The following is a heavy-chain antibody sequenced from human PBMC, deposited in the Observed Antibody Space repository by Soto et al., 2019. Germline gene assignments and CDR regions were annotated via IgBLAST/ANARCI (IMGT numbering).Heavy chain of an antibody. CDR2: ISGGSSYT. CDR1: GFSFGDSY. D-gene: IGHD2-21*01. CDR3: AKTIVAASGYYFDH. J-gene: IGHJ4*02. V-gene: IGHV3-11*06. Sequence: QVQLVESGGGLVKPGGSLRLACAASGFSFGDSYMSWVRQAPGKGLEWLSYISGGSSYTNYADSVKGRFTISRDNAKRSLYLELNSLRADATDVYYCAKTIVAASGYYFDHWGQGNLVTVSS.